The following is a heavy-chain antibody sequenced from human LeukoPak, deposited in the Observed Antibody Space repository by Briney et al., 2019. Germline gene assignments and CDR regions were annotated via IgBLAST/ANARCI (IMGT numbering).Heavy chain of an antibody. Sequence: PSETLSPTCTVSGGSISSSNYYWGWIRQPPGKGLEWVSAISGSGGSTYYADSVKGRFTISRDNSKNTLYLQMNSLRAEDTAVYYCAKVDWWLPGYYFDYWGQGTLVTVSS. CDR3: AKVDWWLPGYYFDY. CDR2: ISGSGGST. CDR1: GGSISSSNYY. J-gene: IGHJ4*02. D-gene: IGHD5-12*01. V-gene: IGHV3-23*01.